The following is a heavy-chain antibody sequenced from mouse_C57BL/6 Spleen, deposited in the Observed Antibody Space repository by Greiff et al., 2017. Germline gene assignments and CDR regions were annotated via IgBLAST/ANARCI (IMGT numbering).Heavy chain of an antibody. D-gene: IGHD3-2*02. J-gene: IGHJ3*01. CDR3: ASQTAKACWFAY. CDR1: GYTFPSYW. V-gene: IGHV1-52*01. Sequence: QVQLQQPGAELVRPGSSVKLSCKASGYTFPSYWMHWVKQRPIQGLEWIGNIDPSDSETHYNQKFKDKATLTVDKSSSTAYMQLSSLTSEDSAVYYCASQTAKACWFAYWGQGTLVTVSA. CDR2: IDPSDSET.